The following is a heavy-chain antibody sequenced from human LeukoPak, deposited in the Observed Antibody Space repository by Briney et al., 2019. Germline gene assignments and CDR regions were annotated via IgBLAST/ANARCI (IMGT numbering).Heavy chain of an antibody. CDR3: ARGGQYYYDSSGYEY. Sequence: ASVKVSCKASGGTFSSYHFNWVRQAPGQGLEWMGRIIPILGIANYAQKSQVRVPVTADHAPSTAHMQLSRLRAEDTAVYYCARGGQYYYDSSGYEYWGQGTLVTVSA. CDR1: GGTFSSYH. CDR2: IIPILGIA. D-gene: IGHD3-22*01. V-gene: IGHV1-69*04. J-gene: IGHJ4*02.